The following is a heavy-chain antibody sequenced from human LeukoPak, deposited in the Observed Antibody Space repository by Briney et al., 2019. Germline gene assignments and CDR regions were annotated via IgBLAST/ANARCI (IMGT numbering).Heavy chain of an antibody. D-gene: IGHD6-19*01. V-gene: IGHV1-3*01. CDR2: INAGNGNT. CDR1: GYTFTNYA. CDR3: TSNSGWLLDAFDV. Sequence: ASVNVSCKASGYTFTNYAMHWVRQAPGQRLEWMGWINAGNGNTKYSQYFQGRVTITRDTSASITYMELSSLRSEDTAVYYCTSNSGWLLDAFDVWGQGTMVTVSS. J-gene: IGHJ3*01.